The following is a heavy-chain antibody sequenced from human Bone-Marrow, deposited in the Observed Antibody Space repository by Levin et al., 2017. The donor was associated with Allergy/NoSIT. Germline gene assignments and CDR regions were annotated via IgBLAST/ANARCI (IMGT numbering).Heavy chain of an antibody. CDR1: GFTFDDYA. CDR2: ISWNSGSI. Sequence: GGSLRLSCAASGFTFDDYAMHWVRQAPGKGLEWVSGISWNSGSIGYADSVKGRFTISRDNAKNSLYLQMNSLRAEDTALYYCAKDRGGDSSGYYFDYWGQGTLVTVSS. CDR3: AKDRGGDSSGYYFDY. J-gene: IGHJ4*02. V-gene: IGHV3-9*01. D-gene: IGHD3-22*01.